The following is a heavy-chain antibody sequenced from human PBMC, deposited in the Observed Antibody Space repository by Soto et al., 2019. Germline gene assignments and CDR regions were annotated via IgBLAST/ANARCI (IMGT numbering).Heavy chain of an antibody. CDR2: INHSGST. V-gene: IGHV4-39*07. D-gene: IGHD5-18*01. Sequence: SETLSLTCTVSGGSISSGDYYWSWIRQPPGKGLEWIGEINHSGSTNYNPSLKSRVTISVDTSKNQFSLKLSSVTAADTAVYYCARVGDTAMVSDYYYGMDVWGQGTTVTVSS. CDR3: ARVGDTAMVSDYYYGMDV. J-gene: IGHJ6*02. CDR1: GGSISSGDYY.